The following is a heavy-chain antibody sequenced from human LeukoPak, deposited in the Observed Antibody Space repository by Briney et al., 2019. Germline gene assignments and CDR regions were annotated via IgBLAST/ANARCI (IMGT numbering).Heavy chain of an antibody. CDR2: ISSSSSYI. CDR1: GFTFSSYS. J-gene: IGHJ6*03. V-gene: IGHV3-21*01. CDR3: ARDRPIQLWSFYYMDV. D-gene: IGHD5-18*01. Sequence: SGGSLRLSCAASGFTFSSYSMNWVRQAPGKGLEWVSSISSSSSYIYYADSVKGRFTISRDNAKNSLYLQMNSLRAEDTAVYYCARDRPIQLWSFYYMDVWGKGTPVTVSS.